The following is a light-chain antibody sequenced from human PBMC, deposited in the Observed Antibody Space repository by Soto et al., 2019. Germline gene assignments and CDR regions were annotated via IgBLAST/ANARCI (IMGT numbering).Light chain of an antibody. CDR3: QQTYTSPREYT. Sequence: DIQVTQSPSALSASVGDRVTISCRASQTIDNYLNWYQQSPGKAPKLLIYAASTLQSGVPSRFRGTGSGTDFTLNITGLQPEDFAAYYWQQTYTSPREYTFGQGTKLEIK. J-gene: IGKJ2*01. CDR2: AAS. V-gene: IGKV1-39*01. CDR1: QTIDNY.